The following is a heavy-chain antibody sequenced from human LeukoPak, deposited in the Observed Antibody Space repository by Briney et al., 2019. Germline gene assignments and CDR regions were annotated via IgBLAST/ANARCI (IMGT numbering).Heavy chain of an antibody. Sequence: PSETLSLTCTVSGGSISSYYWSWIRQPPGKGLEWIGYIYYSGSTNYNPSLKSRVTISVDTSKNQFSLKLSSVTAADTAVYYCAREGLADYDFWSGYRYYYYYMDVWGKGTTVTVSS. D-gene: IGHD3-3*01. CDR2: IYYSGST. CDR3: AREGLADYDFWSGYRYYYYYMDV. CDR1: GGSISSYY. J-gene: IGHJ6*03. V-gene: IGHV4-59*01.